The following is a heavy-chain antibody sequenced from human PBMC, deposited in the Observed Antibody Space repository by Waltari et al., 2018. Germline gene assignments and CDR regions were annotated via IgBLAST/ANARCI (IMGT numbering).Heavy chain of an antibody. Sequence: QTQLQESGPGLVKPSGTLSLTCTVSGDSMSSSDWWSWVRQTPEKGLEWIGQIQRSGTTHYNPSFESRVTISIDTSKNQFSLKVTSTTAADTAVYYCARDRGRGIYLDSWGRGTLVTVSP. CDR1: GDSMSSSDW. V-gene: IGHV4-4*02. CDR3: ARDRGRGIYLDS. D-gene: IGHD2-15*01. J-gene: IGHJ4*02. CDR2: IQRSGTT.